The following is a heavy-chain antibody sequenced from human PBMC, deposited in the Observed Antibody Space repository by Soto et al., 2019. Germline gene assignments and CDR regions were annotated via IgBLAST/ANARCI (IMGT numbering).Heavy chain of an antibody. CDR2: IYYSGST. D-gene: IGHD4-17*01. J-gene: IGHJ5*02. Sequence: QVQLQESGPGLVKPSETLSLTCTVSGGSISSYYWSWIRQPPGKGLEWIGYIYYSGSTNYNPSLMSRVTISVGTSKNHVSLKLSSVSAADTAVYYCARGLRDYGGNSDWFDPCGQGTLVTVSS. CDR3: ARGLRDYGGNSDWFDP. CDR1: GGSISSYY. V-gene: IGHV4-59*01.